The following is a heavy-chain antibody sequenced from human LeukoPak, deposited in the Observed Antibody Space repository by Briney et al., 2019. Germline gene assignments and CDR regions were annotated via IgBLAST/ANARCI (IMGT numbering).Heavy chain of an antibody. CDR2: IYPRDGST. J-gene: IGHJ4*02. CDR3: ARDQEGFDY. Sequence: ASVTVSCTASGYSFTSNYIHWVRQAPGQGLEWMGMIYPRDGSTSYAQRFQDRVTVTRDTSTSTVHMELSGLRSEDTAVYYCARDQEGFDYWGQGTLATVSS. V-gene: IGHV1-46*01. CDR1: GYSFTSNY.